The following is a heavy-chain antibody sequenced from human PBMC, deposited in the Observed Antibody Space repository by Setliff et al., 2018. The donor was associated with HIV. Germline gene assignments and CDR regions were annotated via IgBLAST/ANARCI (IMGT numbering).Heavy chain of an antibody. D-gene: IGHD5-12*01. V-gene: IGHV1-69*06. Sequence: SVKVSCKASGGTFSVSAINWVRQAPGQGLEWMGRIIPVFGTANYAPKFPDRVTITADKSTSTAYLELSSLRSDDTAVYYCAKEVATTYYYRYMDVWGTG. CDR2: IIPVFGTA. CDR1: GGTFSVSA. J-gene: IGHJ6*03. CDR3: AKEVATTYYYRYMDV.